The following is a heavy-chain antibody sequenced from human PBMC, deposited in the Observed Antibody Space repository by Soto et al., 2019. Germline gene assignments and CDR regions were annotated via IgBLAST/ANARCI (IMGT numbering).Heavy chain of an antibody. Sequence: EVQLVESGGGLIQPGGSLRLSCAVSGFTVSNNYMSWVRQAPGKGLEGVSVIYSGGYTAYGDSVKGRFTISRDNSKNTLYFQTNSPGPGDTPVFYCATRGGGGGYWGQGTLVTVSS. CDR3: ATRGGGGGY. D-gene: IGHD3-10*01. CDR1: GFTVSNNY. J-gene: IGHJ4*02. CDR2: IYSGGYT. V-gene: IGHV3-53*01.